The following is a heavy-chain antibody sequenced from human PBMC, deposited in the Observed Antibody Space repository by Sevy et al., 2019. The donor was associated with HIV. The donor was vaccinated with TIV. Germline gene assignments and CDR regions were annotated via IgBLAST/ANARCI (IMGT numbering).Heavy chain of an antibody. J-gene: IGHJ4*02. CDR2: INPSGGST. CDR1: GYTFSNHY. CDR3: ARDRYASGDFDY. V-gene: IGHV1-46*01. Sequence: ASVKVSCKTFGYTFSNHYIHWVRQAPGHGLEWMGVINPSGGSTNYAHRFQGRVTMTRDPFTSTFYMDLSSLRSEDTAVYYCARDRYASGDFDYWGQGTLVTVSS. D-gene: IGHD6-19*01.